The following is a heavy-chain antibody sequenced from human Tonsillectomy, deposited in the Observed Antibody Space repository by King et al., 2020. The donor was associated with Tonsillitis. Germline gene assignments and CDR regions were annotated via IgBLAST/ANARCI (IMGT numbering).Heavy chain of an antibody. CDR3: TTMLMQLPY. V-gene: IGHV3-73*01. J-gene: IGHJ4*02. CDR2: IRSKANSYAT. D-gene: IGHD1-1*01. Sequence: VQLVESGGGLVQPGGSLKLSCAASGFTFSCSAMHWVRQASGKGLEWVGRIRSKANSYATVYAASVKGRFTISRDDSKNTAYLQMNSLKTEDTAVYYCTTMLMQLPYWGQGTLATVSS. CDR1: GFTFSCSA.